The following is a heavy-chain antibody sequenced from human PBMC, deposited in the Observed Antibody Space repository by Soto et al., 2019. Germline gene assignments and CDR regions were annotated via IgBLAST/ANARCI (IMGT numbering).Heavy chain of an antibody. J-gene: IGHJ3*02. D-gene: IGHD3-22*01. CDR2: INPSGGST. CDR1: GYTFTSYY. CDR3: AREGVVITTSFAFDI. Sequence: QVQLVQSGAEVKKPGASVKVSCKASGYTFTSYYMHWVRQAPGQGLEWMGIINPSGGSTSYAQKFQGRVTMTRDTSTSTVYMELSSLRSEDTAVYYCAREGVVITTSFAFDIWGQGTMVTVSS. V-gene: IGHV1-46*01.